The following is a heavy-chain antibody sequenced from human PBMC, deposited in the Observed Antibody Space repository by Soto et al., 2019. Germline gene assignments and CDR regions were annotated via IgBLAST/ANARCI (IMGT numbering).Heavy chain of an antibody. V-gene: IGHV4-59*12. J-gene: IGHJ5*02. D-gene: IGHD3-9*01. Sequence: PSETLSLTCTVSGGSISSYYWSWIRQPPGKGLEWIGYIFHGGSTNYNVALKSRVTISVDTSKNQFSLKLSSVTAADTAVYYCARCLTGYYNEYNWFDPWGQGTLVTVSS. CDR3: ARCLTGYYNEYNWFDP. CDR2: IFHGGST. CDR1: GGSISSYY.